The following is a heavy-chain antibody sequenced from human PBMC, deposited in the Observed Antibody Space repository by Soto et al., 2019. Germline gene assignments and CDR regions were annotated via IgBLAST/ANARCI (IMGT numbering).Heavy chain of an antibody. Sequence: EVQLVESGGGLVQPGGSLRLSCVASGFTFSSYSMNWVRQAPGKGLEWVSYISTNSRTIHYADSVKGRFTISRDKAKNSLYLQMNSLRDEDTAVYYCARAFAWAFDYWGQGTLLTVAP. D-gene: IGHD1-26*01. CDR2: ISTNSRTI. J-gene: IGHJ4*02. V-gene: IGHV3-48*02. CDR1: GFTFSSYS. CDR3: ARAFAWAFDY.